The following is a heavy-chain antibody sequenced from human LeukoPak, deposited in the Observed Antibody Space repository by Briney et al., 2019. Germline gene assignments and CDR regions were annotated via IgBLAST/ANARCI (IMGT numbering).Heavy chain of an antibody. CDR2: ISSSSSYI. J-gene: IGHJ4*02. V-gene: IGHV3-21*01. Sequence: GGSLRLSCAASGFTFSSYSMNWVRQAPGKGLEWVSSISSSSSYIYYADSVKGRFTISRDNAKNSLYLQMNSLRAEDTAVYYCARDYCSGGSCYQYFDYWGQGTLVTVSS. CDR1: GFTFSSYS. D-gene: IGHD2-15*01. CDR3: ARDYCSGGSCYQYFDY.